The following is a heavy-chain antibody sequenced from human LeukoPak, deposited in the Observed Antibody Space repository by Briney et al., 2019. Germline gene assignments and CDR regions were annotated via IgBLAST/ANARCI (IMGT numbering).Heavy chain of an antibody. CDR2: ISHDARTK. D-gene: IGHD5-24*01. CDR1: GFTFDNFA. CDR3: ARPSPPGDGYNPPDH. V-gene: IGHV3-30*04. J-gene: IGHJ5*02. Sequence: GGSLTLSCVVSGFTFDNFAMHWVRQPLGKGLEWVAVISHDARTKYYADSMKGRITISRDNSKNTLFLQMNNLRTEDTAVYFCARPSPPGDGYNPPDHWGQGTLVTVSS.